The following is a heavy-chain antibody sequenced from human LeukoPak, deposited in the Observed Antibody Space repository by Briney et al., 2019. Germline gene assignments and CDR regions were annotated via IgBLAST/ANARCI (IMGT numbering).Heavy chain of an antibody. CDR1: GGSFSGYY. D-gene: IGHD3-10*01. Sequence: SETLSLTCAVYGGSFSGYYWSWIRQPPGKGLEWIGEINHSGSTNYNPSLKSRVTISVDTSKNQFSLKLSSVTAADTAVYYCARDDITMVRNGAFDIWGQGTMVTVSS. CDR2: INHSGST. J-gene: IGHJ3*02. CDR3: ARDDITMVRNGAFDI. V-gene: IGHV4-34*01.